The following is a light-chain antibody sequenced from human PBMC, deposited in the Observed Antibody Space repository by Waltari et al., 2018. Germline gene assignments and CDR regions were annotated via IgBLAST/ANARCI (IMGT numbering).Light chain of an antibody. CDR1: QSVSSY. CDR2: DAS. CDR3: QQRGNWPSGYT. V-gene: IGKV3-11*01. Sequence: EIVLTQSPATLSLSPGERATLSCRASQSVSSYLVWYQQKPGKAPRLRIYDASKGATGIPARFSGSGSGTDFTLTISSLEPEDFAVYYCQQRGNWPSGYTFGQGTKLEIK. J-gene: IGKJ2*01.